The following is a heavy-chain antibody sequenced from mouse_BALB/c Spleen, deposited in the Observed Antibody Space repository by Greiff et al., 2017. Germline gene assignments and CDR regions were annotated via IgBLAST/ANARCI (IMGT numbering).Heavy chain of an antibody. CDR3: ASYGNAWFAY. CDR1: GYTFTSYT. J-gene: IGHJ3*01. V-gene: IGHV1-4*02. Sequence: QVQLQQSAAELARPGASVKMSCKASGYTFTSYTMHWVKQRPGQGLEWIGYINPSSGYTEYNQKFKDKTTLTADKSSSTAYMQLSSLTSEDSAVYYCASYGNAWFAYWGQGTLVTVSA. CDR2: INPSSGYT. D-gene: IGHD2-10*02.